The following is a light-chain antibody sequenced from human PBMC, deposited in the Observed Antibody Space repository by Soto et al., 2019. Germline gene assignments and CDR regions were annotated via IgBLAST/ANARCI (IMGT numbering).Light chain of an antibody. CDR2: DAS. CDR1: QRISSTY. J-gene: IGKJ1*01. CDR3: QQSYSTPRT. Sequence: EIVLTQSPGTLSLSPGESATLSCRASQRISSTYLAWYHQKRGQAPRLLIYDASTRATGISDRFSGSGSGTDFTLTISRLEPEDFGVYYCQQSYSTPRTFGQGTKVEIK. V-gene: IGKV3-20*01.